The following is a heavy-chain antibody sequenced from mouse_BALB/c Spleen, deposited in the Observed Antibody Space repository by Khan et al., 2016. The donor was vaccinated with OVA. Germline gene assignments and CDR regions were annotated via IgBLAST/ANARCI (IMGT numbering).Heavy chain of an antibody. J-gene: IGHJ3*01. D-gene: IGHD2-14*01. CDR1: GYTFTSYT. CDR3: VGGGAYHRSDGWFAY. Sequence: QVQLQQSGAELARPGASVKMSCKASGYTFTSYTMHWVKQRPGQGLEWIGYINPSNDYTNYNQNFKDKATLIVDKSSSTAYMQLSSLTSEDSSVYYCVGGGAYHRSDGWFAYWGQGTLVTVSA. CDR2: INPSNDYT. V-gene: IGHV1-4*01.